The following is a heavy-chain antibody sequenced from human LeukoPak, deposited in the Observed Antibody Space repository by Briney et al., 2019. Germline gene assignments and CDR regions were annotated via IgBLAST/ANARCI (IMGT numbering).Heavy chain of an antibody. V-gene: IGHV4-34*01. CDR1: GGFFSGYH. D-gene: IGHD3-22*01. CDR2: INPSGST. J-gene: IGHJ6*03. Sequence: SETLSLTCAVCGGFFSGYHWTWIRQSPGKGLEWIGDINPSGSTYYNPSLQSRLTISVDTSKNQCSLKLRSVTAADTAVYYCARGRHDITMIVVVMTSVSYYLDVWGKGTTVTVS. CDR3: ARGRHDITMIVVVMTSVSYYLDV.